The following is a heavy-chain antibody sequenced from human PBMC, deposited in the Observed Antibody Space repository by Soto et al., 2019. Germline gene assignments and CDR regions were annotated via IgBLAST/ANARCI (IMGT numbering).Heavy chain of an antibody. CDR2: ISGSGGST. D-gene: IGHD2-2*03. Sequence: GGSLRLSCAASGFTFSSYVMSWVRQAPGKGLQWVSAISGSGGSTYYADSVKGRFTISRDNSKNTLYLQMNSLRAEDTAVYYCAKPSGYCSSTSCPNDAFDIWGQGTMVTVS. CDR3: AKPSGYCSSTSCPNDAFDI. V-gene: IGHV3-23*01. J-gene: IGHJ3*02. CDR1: GFTFSSYV.